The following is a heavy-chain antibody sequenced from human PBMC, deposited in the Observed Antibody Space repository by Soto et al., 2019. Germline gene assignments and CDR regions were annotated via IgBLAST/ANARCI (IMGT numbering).Heavy chain of an antibody. CDR1: GYTFTSYG. D-gene: IGHD2-8*02. CDR2: ISAYNGNT. V-gene: IGHV1-18*01. CDR3: ARGQNPVYSTACSPNWFDP. Sequence: ASVKVSCKASGYTFTSYGISWVRQAPGQGLEWMGWISAYNGNTNYAQKLQGRVTMTTDTSTSTAYMELRSLRSDDTAVYYCARGQNPVYSTACSPNWFDPWGQGPLVTVSP. J-gene: IGHJ5*02.